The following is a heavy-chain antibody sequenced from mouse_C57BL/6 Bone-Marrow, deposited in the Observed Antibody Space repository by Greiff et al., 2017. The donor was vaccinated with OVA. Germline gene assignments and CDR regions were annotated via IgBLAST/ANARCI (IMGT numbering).Heavy chain of an antibody. CDR2: IYPGDGDT. Sequence: QVQLQQSGAELVKPGASVKISCKASGYAFSSYWLNWVKQRPGKGLEWIGQIYPGDGDTNYNGKFKGKATLTADNSSSTAYMQLSSLTSEDSAVYFCARWGYGSSSYWYFDVWGTGTTVTVSS. V-gene: IGHV1-80*01. CDR1: GYAFSSYW. D-gene: IGHD1-1*01. J-gene: IGHJ1*03. CDR3: ARWGYGSSSYWYFDV.